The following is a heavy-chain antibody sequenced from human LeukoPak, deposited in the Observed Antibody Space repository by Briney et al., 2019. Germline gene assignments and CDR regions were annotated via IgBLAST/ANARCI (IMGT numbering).Heavy chain of an antibody. J-gene: IGHJ5*02. D-gene: IGHD2-15*01. CDR2: INPNSGGT. CDR3: AREGENIVVVVAAENWFDP. Sequence: GASVKVSCKASGYTFTGYYMHWVRQAPGQGLEWMGWINPNSGGTNYAQKFQGRVTMTRDTSISTAYMELSRLRSDDTAVYYCAREGENIVVVVAAENWFDPWGKGTLVTVSS. CDR1: GYTFTGYY. V-gene: IGHV1-2*02.